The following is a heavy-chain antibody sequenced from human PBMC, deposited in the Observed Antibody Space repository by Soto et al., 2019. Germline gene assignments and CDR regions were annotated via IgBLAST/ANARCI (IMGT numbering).Heavy chain of an antibody. D-gene: IGHD2-15*01. Sequence: GGSLRLSXAASGFDFRNHAIHWVRQPPGKGPEWLATISFDAGDEFYAYSVKVRFTISTDNSKSSLFLHMNSLRLDHTAVYYCVICGDGGCYNYWGQGTLVTVSS. CDR1: GFDFRNHA. V-gene: IGHV3-30*03. CDR2: ISFDAGDE. CDR3: VICGDGGCYNY. J-gene: IGHJ4*02.